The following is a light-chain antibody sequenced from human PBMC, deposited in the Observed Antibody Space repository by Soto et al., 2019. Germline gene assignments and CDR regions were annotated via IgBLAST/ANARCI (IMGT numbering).Light chain of an antibody. J-gene: IGLJ1*01. CDR1: SSDVGGYNL. CDR3: CSYAGSSFV. Sequence: QSALTQPASVSVSPGQSITISCSGTSSDVGGYNLVSWYQHHPGKAPKLIIFGVSERPSGVSNRFSGSKSANTASLTISGVHAEDEADYHCCSYAGSSFVFGSGTKLTVL. V-gene: IGLV2-23*02. CDR2: GVS.